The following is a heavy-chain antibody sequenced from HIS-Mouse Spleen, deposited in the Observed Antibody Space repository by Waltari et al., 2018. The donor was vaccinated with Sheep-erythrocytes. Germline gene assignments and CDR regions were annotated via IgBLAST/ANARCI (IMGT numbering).Heavy chain of an antibody. CDR1: GFTLSSND. CDR2: IGTAGDT. Sequence: EVQLVESGGGLVQPGGSLRLSCAASGFTLSSNDMHWVRQATGKGLEWVSAIGTAGDTYYPGSVKGRFTISRENAKNSLYLQMNSLRAGDTAVYYCARANSGSYDDAFDIWGQGTMVTVSS. CDR3: ARANSGSYDDAFDI. J-gene: IGHJ3*02. V-gene: IGHV3-13*01. D-gene: IGHD1-26*01.